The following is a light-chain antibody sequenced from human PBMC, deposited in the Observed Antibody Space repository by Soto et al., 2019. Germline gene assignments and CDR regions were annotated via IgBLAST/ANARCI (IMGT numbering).Light chain of an antibody. V-gene: IGKV1-5*01. CDR2: DAS. CDR3: QQYHSYSLT. J-gene: IGKJ4*01. CDR1: QSISSR. Sequence: DIQMTQSPSTLSASVGDRVTITCRASQSISSRLAWCQQKPGKAPKRLIYDASSLESGVPSRFSGSGSGTEFTLTISSLQPDDFATYSCQQYHSYSLTFGGGTKVEIK.